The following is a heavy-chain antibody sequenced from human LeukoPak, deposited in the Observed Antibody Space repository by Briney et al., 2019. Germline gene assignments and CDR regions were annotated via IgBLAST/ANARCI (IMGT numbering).Heavy chain of an antibody. V-gene: IGHV3-53*01. J-gene: IGHJ5*02. Sequence: GGSLRLSCTVSGFTVSSNSWSWVRQAPGRGLEWVSFIYSGGNTHYSDSVKGRFTISRDNSKNTLYLQMNSLRAEDTAVYYCARDRGFRGYSYGYLSWGQGTLVTVSS. D-gene: IGHD5-18*01. CDR2: IYSGGNT. CDR3: ARDRGFRGYSYGYLS. CDR1: GFTVSSNS.